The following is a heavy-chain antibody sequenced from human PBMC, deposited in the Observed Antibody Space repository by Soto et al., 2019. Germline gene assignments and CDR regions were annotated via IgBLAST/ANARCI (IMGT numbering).Heavy chain of an antibody. D-gene: IGHD6-19*01. CDR1: GFTFSDHY. CDR2: TRNKANSYTT. J-gene: IGHJ4*02. CDR3: ARVEGSGWIFDY. V-gene: IGHV3-72*01. Sequence: EVQLVESGGGLVQPGGSLRLSCAASGFTFSDHYMDWVRQAPGKGLEWVGRTRNKANSYTTEYAASVKGRFTISRDDSKNSLYLQMTSLKTEDTAVYYCARVEGSGWIFDYWGQGTLVTVSS.